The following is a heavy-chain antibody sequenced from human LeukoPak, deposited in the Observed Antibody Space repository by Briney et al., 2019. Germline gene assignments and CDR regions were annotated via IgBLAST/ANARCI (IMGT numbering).Heavy chain of an antibody. CDR2: IYTSGST. CDR1: GGSISSYY. D-gene: IGHD1-7*01. CDR3: AREDQLLGYFDY. J-gene: IGHJ4*02. Sequence: SETLSLTCTVSGGSISSYYWSWIRQPPGKGLEWIGYIYTSGSTNYNPSLKSRATISVDTSKNQFSLKLSSVTAADTAVYYCAREDQLLGYFDYWGQGTLVTVSS. V-gene: IGHV4-4*09.